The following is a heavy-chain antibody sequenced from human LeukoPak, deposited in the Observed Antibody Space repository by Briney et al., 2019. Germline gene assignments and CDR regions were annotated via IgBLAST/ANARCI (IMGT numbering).Heavy chain of an antibody. Sequence: PGGSLRLSCAASGFTFSSYGTHWVRQAPGKGLEWVAFIRYDGSNKYYADSVKGRFTISRDNSKNTLYLQMNSLRAEDTAVYYCARDLNPLGFMIVVHPWFDPWGQGTLVTVSS. CDR1: GFTFSSYG. V-gene: IGHV3-30*02. J-gene: IGHJ5*02. CDR2: IRYDGSNK. D-gene: IGHD3-22*01. CDR3: ARDLNPLGFMIVVHPWFDP.